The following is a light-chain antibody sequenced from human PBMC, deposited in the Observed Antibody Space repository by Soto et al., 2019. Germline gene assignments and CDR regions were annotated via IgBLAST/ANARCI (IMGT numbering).Light chain of an antibody. CDR3: SSYTSSTPYVV. J-gene: IGLJ2*01. CDR1: SSDVGGYNH. Sequence: QSVLTQPASVSGSPGQSITISCTGTSSDVGGYNHVSWYQQHPGKAPKLTIYEVSNRPSGVSNRFSGSKSGNTASLTISGLQAEDEADYYCSSYTSSTPYVVFGGGTKVTVL. CDR2: EVS. V-gene: IGLV2-14*01.